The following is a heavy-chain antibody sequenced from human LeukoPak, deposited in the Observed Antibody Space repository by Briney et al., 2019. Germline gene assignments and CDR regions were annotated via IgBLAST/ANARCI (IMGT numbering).Heavy chain of an antibody. CDR2: IYPGDSDT. J-gene: IGHJ3*02. V-gene: IGHV5-51*01. CDR1: GYSFTSYW. Sequence: GESLKISWKGSGYSFTSYWIGWVRQMPGKGLEWMGIIYPGDSDTRYSPSFQGQVTISADKSISTAYLQWSSLKASDTAMYHCARGTAQYNYGHRGAFDTWGQGTMVTVSS. D-gene: IGHD5-18*01. CDR3: ARGTAQYNYGHRGAFDT.